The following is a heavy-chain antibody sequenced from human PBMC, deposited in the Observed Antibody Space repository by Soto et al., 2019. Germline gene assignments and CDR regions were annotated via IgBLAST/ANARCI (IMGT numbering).Heavy chain of an antibody. CDR3: ARIIAAAGGRRYFDL. Sequence: QVQLVESGGGLVKPGGSLRLSCAASGFTFSDYYMSWIRQAPGKGLEWVSYISSSSSYTNYADSVKGRFTISRDNAKNSLYLQMNSLRAEDTAVCYCARIIAAAGGRRYFDLWGRGTLVTVSS. CDR2: ISSSSSYT. J-gene: IGHJ2*01. D-gene: IGHD6-13*01. V-gene: IGHV3-11*05. CDR1: GFTFSDYY.